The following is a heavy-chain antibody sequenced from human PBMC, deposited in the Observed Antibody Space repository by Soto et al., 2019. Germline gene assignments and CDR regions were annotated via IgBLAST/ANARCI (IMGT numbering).Heavy chain of an antibody. J-gene: IGHJ5*02. CDR2: ISASGSGT. Sequence: GGSLRDSWAGSGFTFDSFAMSWVRQTPQRGLEWVSAISASGSGTLYTDSVKGRFTISRDNSKNTLYLQMNSLRAEDTAIYYCAKPAHFGCTSCYRVWFYPCGQGTLVTVSA. D-gene: IGHD2-2*02. V-gene: IGHV3-23*01. CDR1: GFTFDSFA. CDR3: AKPAHFGCTSCYRVWFYP.